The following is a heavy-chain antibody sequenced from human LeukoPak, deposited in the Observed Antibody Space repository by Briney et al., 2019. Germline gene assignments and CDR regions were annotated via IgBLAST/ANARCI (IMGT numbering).Heavy chain of an antibody. V-gene: IGHV5-51*01. Sequence: WESLKISCKVSGYSFTSYWIAWVRQMPGKGREWMGIIYSADSETKYSPSFQGQVTISVDKSISTAYLQWSSLKASDTAMYYCARRAYSGSPYYYYGMDVWGQGTTVIVSS. CDR3: ARRAYSGSPYYYYGMDV. D-gene: IGHD1-26*01. CDR2: IYSADSET. CDR1: GYSFTSYW. J-gene: IGHJ6*02.